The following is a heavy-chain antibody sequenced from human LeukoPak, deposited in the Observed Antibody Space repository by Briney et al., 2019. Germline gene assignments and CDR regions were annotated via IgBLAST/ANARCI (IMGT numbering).Heavy chain of an antibody. CDR2: IKQDGSEK. D-gene: IGHD3-22*01. CDR1: GFTFSSYW. J-gene: IGHJ4*02. CDR3: ARAMGYYYDSSGYYGY. Sequence: GGSLRLSCAASGFTFSSYWMSWVRQAPGKGLEWVANIKQDGSEKYYVDSVKGRFTISRDNAKNSLYLQMNSLRAEDTAVYYCARAMGYYYDSSGYYGYWGQGTLVTVSS. V-gene: IGHV3-7*01.